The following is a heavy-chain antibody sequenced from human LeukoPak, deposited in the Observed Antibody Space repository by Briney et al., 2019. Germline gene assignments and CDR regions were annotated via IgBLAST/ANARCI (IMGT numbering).Heavy chain of an antibody. D-gene: IGHD3-22*01. V-gene: IGHV3-23*01. CDR1: GVTFSDYA. Sequence: PGGSLRLSCAASGVTFSDYAMSWIRQAPGKGLEWVSTIIGRAGTTYYADSVKGRFTISRDNSKDTLYVQMNSLRAEDTAVYYCAKSYYYDSNNYYPPFDYWGQGTLVTVSS. CDR2: IIGRAGTT. CDR3: AKSYYYDSNNYYPPFDY. J-gene: IGHJ4*02.